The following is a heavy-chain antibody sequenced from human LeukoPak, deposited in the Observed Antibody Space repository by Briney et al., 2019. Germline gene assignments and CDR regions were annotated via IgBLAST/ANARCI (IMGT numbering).Heavy chain of an antibody. J-gene: IGHJ4*02. CDR2: IYSSGST. D-gene: IGHD2-21*02. Sequence: SETLSLTCTVSGASISSNYCSWIRQPPGKGLEWIRYIYSSGSTNSNPSLKSRVTMSVDTSKNQFSLRLTSVTAADTAFYYCAKSVRTAPFEYWGQGTLVTVSS. CDR1: GASISSNY. V-gene: IGHV4-59*08. CDR3: AKSVRTAPFEY.